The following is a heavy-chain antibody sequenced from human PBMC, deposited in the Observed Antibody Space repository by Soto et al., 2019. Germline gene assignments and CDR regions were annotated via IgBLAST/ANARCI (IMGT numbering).Heavy chain of an antibody. D-gene: IGHD2-15*01. Sequence: SETLSLTCAVYGGSFSGYYWSWIRQPPGKGLEWIGEINHSGSTNYNPSLKSRVTISVDTSKNQFSLKLSSVTAADTAVYYCARTRLVKPQMYYSDYWGQGTLVTVSS. CDR2: INHSGST. CDR1: GGSFSGYY. J-gene: IGHJ4*02. CDR3: ARTRLVKPQMYYSDY. V-gene: IGHV4-34*01.